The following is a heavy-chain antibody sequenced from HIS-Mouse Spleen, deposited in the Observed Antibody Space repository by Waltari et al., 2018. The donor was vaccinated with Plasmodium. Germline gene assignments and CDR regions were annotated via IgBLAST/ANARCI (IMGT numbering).Heavy chain of an antibody. CDR1: GGSFSGYY. D-gene: IGHD3-3*01. J-gene: IGHJ2*01. CDR3: ARVTSSGVYWYFDL. CDR2: INHSGST. Sequence: QVQLQQWGAGLLKPSETLSLTCAVYGGSFSGYYWSWIRQPPGKGLGWIGEINHSGSTNYTPSRKSRGTISVETSKNQFSLKLSSVTAADTAVYYCARVTSSGVYWYFDLWGRGTLVTVSS. V-gene: IGHV4-34*01.